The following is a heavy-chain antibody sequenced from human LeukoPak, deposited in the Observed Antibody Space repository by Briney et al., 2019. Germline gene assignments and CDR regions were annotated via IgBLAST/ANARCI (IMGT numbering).Heavy chain of an antibody. CDR3: AKDMIAAADILCFQQ. CDR1: GFTFSSYD. CDR2: ISYDGSNK. V-gene: IGHV3-30*18. J-gene: IGHJ1*01. D-gene: IGHD6-13*01. Sequence: GGSLRLSCAASGFTFSSYDMHWVRQAPGKGLEWVAVISYDGSNKYYADSVKGRFTISRDNSKNTLYLQMNSLRDEDTAVYYCAKDMIAAADILCFQQWGQGTLVTVSS.